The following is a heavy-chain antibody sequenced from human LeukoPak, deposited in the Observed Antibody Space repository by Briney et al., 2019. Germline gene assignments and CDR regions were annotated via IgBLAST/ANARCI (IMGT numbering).Heavy chain of an antibody. V-gene: IGHV4-4*07. Sequence: SETLSLTCTVSGGSISSYYWSWIRQPAGKGLEWIGRIYTSGSTNYNPSLKSRVTMSVDTSKNQFSLKLSSVTAADTAVFYCAREGGYSYGDAPLHFDYWGQGTLVNVPS. D-gene: IGHD5-18*01. CDR2: IYTSGST. CDR3: AREGGYSYGDAPLHFDY. J-gene: IGHJ4*02. CDR1: GGSISSYY.